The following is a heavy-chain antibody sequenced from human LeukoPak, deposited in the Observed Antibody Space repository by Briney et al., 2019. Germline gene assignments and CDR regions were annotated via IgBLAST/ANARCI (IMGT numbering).Heavy chain of an antibody. J-gene: IGHJ4*02. CDR1: SGSISSSSYY. Sequence: PSETLSLTCTVSSGSISSSSYYWGWIRQPPGKGLEWIGIINHSGRTYYKPSLKSRITISVDTSNNQFSLKLSSVTAADTAVYYCASGVVVITTRPFDYWGQGTLVTVSS. V-gene: IGHV4-39*01. D-gene: IGHD3-22*01. CDR2: INHSGRT. CDR3: ASGVVVITTRPFDY.